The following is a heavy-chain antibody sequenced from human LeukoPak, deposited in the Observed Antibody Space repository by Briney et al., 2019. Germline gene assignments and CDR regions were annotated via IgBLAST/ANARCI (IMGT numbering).Heavy chain of an antibody. V-gene: IGHV3-30*18. CDR2: ISYDGSNK. J-gene: IGHJ3*02. D-gene: IGHD4-23*01. CDR3: AKGQIRWEHLRQDAFDI. CDR1: GFTFSNNA. Sequence: PGWSLRLSCAASGFTFSNNAMHWVRQAPAKGLAWVAVISYDGSNKYLADSVKGRFTISRDNSKNTLYLQMNSLRAEDTAVYYCAKGQIRWEHLRQDAFDIWGQGTTVTVSS.